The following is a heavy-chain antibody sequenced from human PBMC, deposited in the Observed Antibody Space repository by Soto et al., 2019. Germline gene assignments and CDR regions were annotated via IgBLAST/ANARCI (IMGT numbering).Heavy chain of an antibody. Sequence: QVQLVESGGGVVQPGRSLRLSCAASGFTFSSYGMYWVRQAPGKGLEWVAVIWYDGSNKYNADSVKGRFTISRENSKTTLYLQRNSLRAEDTAVYYCARDIVLVQSAPASRYYYYGMDVWGQGTTVTVSS. J-gene: IGHJ6*02. D-gene: IGHD2-2*01. CDR3: ARDIVLVQSAPASRYYYYGMDV. CDR2: IWYDGSNK. V-gene: IGHV3-33*01. CDR1: GFTFSSYG.